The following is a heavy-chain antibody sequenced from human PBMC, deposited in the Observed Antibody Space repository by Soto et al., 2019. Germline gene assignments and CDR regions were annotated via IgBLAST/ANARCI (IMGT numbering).Heavy chain of an antibody. V-gene: IGHV3-15*07. CDR3: TFVFIIPLVLSCLLY. CDR2: IKSKTDGGTT. CDR1: GFSFSNAW. J-gene: IGHJ4*03. Sequence: PGGSLRLSCAASGFSFSNAWINWVRQVPGKGLEWVGRIKSKTDGGTTDFAAPVKGRFAISRDDSNNMVYLQMNSLKTEDTAVYYCTFVFIIPLVLSCLLYWGHGALGT. D-gene: IGHD3-16*02.